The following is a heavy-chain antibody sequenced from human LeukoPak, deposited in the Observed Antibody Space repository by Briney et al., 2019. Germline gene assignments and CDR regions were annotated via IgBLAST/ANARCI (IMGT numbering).Heavy chain of an antibody. V-gene: IGHV3-53*01. Sequence: GGSLRLSCAASGFTVSSNYMSWVRQAPGKGPEWVSIIYNNENTYYADSVEGRFTISRDNSKNTLYLQMNSLRAEDTAMYYCARYRVIAGTPTYLDYWGQGTLVTVSS. CDR3: ARYRVIAGTPTYLDY. CDR2: IYNNENT. D-gene: IGHD2-15*01. J-gene: IGHJ4*02. CDR1: GFTVSSNY.